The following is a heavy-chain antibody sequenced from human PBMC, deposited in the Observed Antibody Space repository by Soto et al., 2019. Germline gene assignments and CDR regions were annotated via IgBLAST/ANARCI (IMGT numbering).Heavy chain of an antibody. J-gene: IGHJ2*01. Sequence: QVQLVQSGAEVKKPGSSVKVSCKASGGTFSNYPISWVRQAPGQGLEWMGGIIPIFGTVNYAQKFQGRVTITADESTSTAYMELSSLRSEDTAVYYCARGNHRWLQLWYFDPWGRGTLDTVSS. CDR3: ARGNHRWLQLWYFDP. CDR1: GGTFSNYP. D-gene: IGHD5-12*01. CDR2: IIPIFGTV. V-gene: IGHV1-69*12.